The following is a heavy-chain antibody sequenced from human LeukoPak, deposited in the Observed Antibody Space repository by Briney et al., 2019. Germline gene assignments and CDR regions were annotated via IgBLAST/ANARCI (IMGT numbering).Heavy chain of an antibody. V-gene: IGHV4-59*08. CDR3: ARLASGSYGPLTPFDY. Sequence: PSETLSLTCTVSGGSISSYYWSWIRQPPGKGLEWIGDIYYSGSTNYNPSLKSRVTISEDTSKNQFSLRLSSVTAADTAVYYSARLASGSYGPLTPFDYWGQGTLVTVSS. CDR1: GGSISSYY. CDR2: IYYSGST. D-gene: IGHD1-26*01. J-gene: IGHJ4*02.